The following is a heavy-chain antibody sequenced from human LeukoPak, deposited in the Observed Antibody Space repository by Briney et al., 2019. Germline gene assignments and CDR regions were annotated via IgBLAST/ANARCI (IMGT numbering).Heavy chain of an antibody. D-gene: IGHD3-3*01. CDR2: IYSGGST. V-gene: IGHV3-66*02. J-gene: IGHJ6*03. Sequence: GGSLRLSCAASGFTVSSNYMSWVRQAPGKGLEWVSVIYSGGSTHYADPVKGRFTISRDNSKNTLYLQMNSLRAEDTAVYYCARAGSDTDFWSGMDVWGKGTTVTVSS. CDR1: GFTVSSNY. CDR3: ARAGSDTDFWSGMDV.